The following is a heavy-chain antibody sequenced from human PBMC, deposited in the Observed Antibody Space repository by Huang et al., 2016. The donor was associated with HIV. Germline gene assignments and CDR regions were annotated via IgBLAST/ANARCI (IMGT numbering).Heavy chain of an antibody. Sequence: EVQLVESGGGLVQPGGSLRLSCAASGFTLRSYWMSWVRQAPGNGVEWVAKRKKDGSEKYYVDSVKGRFAIARDNAKTPMFLQRKSLRAEDTAVYDCAREGFPWGSYRNGGGFDYWGQGILVTVSS. D-gene: IGHD3-16*02. V-gene: IGHV3-7*01. CDR2: RKKDGSEK. CDR3: AREGFPWGSYRNGGGFDY. CDR1: GFTLRSYW. J-gene: IGHJ4*02.